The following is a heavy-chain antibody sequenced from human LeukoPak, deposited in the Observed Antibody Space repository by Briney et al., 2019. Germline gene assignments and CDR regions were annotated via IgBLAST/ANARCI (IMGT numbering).Heavy chain of an antibody. CDR3: AKRGVVIRVILVGFHKEAYYFDS. Sequence: GGSLRLSCAVSGITLSNYGMSWVRQAPGKGLAGVAGVNDRGSRTNYADSVKGRFTISTDHPKNTLYLQMNSLRAEDTDVYFCAKRGVVIRVILVGFHKEAYYFDSWGQGALVTVSS. D-gene: IGHD3-22*01. CDR2: VNDRGSRT. J-gene: IGHJ4*02. CDR1: GITLSNYG. V-gene: IGHV3-23*01.